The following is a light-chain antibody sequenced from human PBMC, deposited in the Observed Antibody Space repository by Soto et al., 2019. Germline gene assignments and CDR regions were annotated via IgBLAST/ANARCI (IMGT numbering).Light chain of an antibody. CDR2: DAS. J-gene: IGKJ1*01. CDR1: QSVSNY. V-gene: IGKV3-11*01. Sequence: EIVLTQYPATLSLSPGERATLSCRASQSVSNYLAWYQQKPGQAPRLLISDASNRATGIPARFSGSGSGTDFTLTISSLEAEDFAVYYCQQRFSGWTFGQGTKVEIK. CDR3: QQRFSGWT.